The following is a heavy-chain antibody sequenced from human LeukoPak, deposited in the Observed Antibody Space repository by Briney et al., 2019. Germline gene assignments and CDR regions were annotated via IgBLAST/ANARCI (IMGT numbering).Heavy chain of an antibody. CDR1: GFTFRSHA. CDR2: IYENGGTT. CDR3: AKDFRIGYSAHFDY. Sequence: GGSPRLSCVGSGFTFRSHAMSWVRQAPEKGLEFVSGIYENGGTTYYADSVKGRFSISRDNSKNILYLQMDSLRGEDTAVYYCAKDFRIGYSAHFDYWGQGALVTVSS. V-gene: IGHV3-23*01. D-gene: IGHD2-21*01. J-gene: IGHJ4*02.